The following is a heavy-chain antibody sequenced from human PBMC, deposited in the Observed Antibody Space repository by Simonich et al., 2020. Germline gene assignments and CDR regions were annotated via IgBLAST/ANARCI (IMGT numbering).Heavy chain of an antibody. CDR1: GFTFSSYW. CDR3: ARDYSNYDAFDI. V-gene: IGHV3-74*01. Sequence: EVQLVESGGGLVQPGGSLRLSCAASGFTFSSYWMHWVRQAPGKGRVWVSLIYRDGSSTSYADSVKGRFTISRDNAKNTLYLQMNSLRAEDTAVYYCARDYSNYDAFDIWGQGTMVTVSS. CDR2: IYRDGSST. J-gene: IGHJ3*02. D-gene: IGHD4-4*01.